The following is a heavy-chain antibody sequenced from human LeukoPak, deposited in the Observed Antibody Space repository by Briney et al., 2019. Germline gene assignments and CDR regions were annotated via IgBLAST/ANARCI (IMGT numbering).Heavy chain of an antibody. J-gene: IGHJ3*01. V-gene: IGHV4-34*01. D-gene: IGHD2-21*02. CDR3: ARAYKGDSVVFDA. CDR2: INHSGTT. CDR1: GGSFNGYY. Sequence: PSETLSLTCAVYGGSFNGYYWNWIRQPPGKGLEWIGEINHSGTTKHNTSLKSRVTISVDTSKNQFSLKVRSVTAADTAVYYCARAYKGDSVVFDAWGQGTMVTVSS.